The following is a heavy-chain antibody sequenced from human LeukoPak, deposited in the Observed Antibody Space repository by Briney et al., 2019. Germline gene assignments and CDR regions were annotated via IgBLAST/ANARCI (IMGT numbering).Heavy chain of an antibody. V-gene: IGHV4-34*01. J-gene: IGHJ6*02. Sequence: SETLSLTCAAYGGSFSGYYWSWIRQPPGKGLEWIGEINHSGSTNYNPSLKSRVTISVDTSKNQFSLKLSSVTAADTAVYYCATYRGYCSSTSCYIRPYYYYGMDVWGQGTTVTVSS. CDR3: ATYRGYCSSTSCYIRPYYYYGMDV. CDR2: INHSGST. CDR1: GGSFSGYY. D-gene: IGHD2-2*02.